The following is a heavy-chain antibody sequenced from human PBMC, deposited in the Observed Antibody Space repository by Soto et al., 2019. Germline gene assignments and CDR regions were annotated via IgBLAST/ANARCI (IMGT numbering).Heavy chain of an antibody. D-gene: IGHD3-10*02. J-gene: IGHJ4*02. Sequence: QPGGSLRLSCAASGFTFSSYGMHWVRQAPGKGLEWVAVIWYVGSNKYYADSVKGRFTISRDNPKNTLYLQMNSLRAEDTAVYYCARAGRTRFGELLSYFDYWGQGTLVTVSS. CDR3: ARAGRTRFGELLSYFDY. V-gene: IGHV3-33*01. CDR1: GFTFSSYG. CDR2: IWYVGSNK.